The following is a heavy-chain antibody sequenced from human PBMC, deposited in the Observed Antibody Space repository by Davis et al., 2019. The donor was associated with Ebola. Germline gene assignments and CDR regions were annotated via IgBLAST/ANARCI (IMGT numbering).Heavy chain of an antibody. V-gene: IGHV3-30*03. D-gene: IGHD6-6*01. J-gene: IGHJ4*02. Sequence: PGGSLRLSCAASGFTFSSYGMHWVRQAPGKGLEWVAVISYDGSNKYYADSVKGRFTISRDNSKNTLYLQMNSLRAEDTAVYYCARESSSSSMAIDYWGQGTLVTVSS. CDR2: ISYDGSNK. CDR3: ARESSSSSMAIDY. CDR1: GFTFSSYG.